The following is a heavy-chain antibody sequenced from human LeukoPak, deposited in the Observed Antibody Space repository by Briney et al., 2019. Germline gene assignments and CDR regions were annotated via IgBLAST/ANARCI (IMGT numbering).Heavy chain of an antibody. CDR1: GYTFTSYD. J-gene: IGHJ6*03. V-gene: IGHV1-8*03. CDR3: ARGPGYSYGYFYYYYYYMDV. Sequence: GASVKVSCKASGYTFTSYDINWVRQATGQGLEWMGWMNPNSGNTGYAQKFQGRVTITRNTSISTAYMELSSLRSEDTAVYYCARGPGYSYGYFYYYYYYMDVWGKGTTVTVSS. D-gene: IGHD5-18*01. CDR2: MNPNSGNT.